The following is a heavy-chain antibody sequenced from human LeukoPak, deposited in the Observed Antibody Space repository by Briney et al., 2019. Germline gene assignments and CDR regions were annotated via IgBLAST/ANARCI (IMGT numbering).Heavy chain of an antibody. Sequence: PGGSLKLSCAASGFTFSDSAMHWVRQASGKGLEWVGRIRSKANNYTTAYAASVKGRFTISRDDSKNTAYLQMNSLKTEDTAVYYCTRPRGTPYNRFDPWGQGTLVTVSS. D-gene: IGHD2-15*01. V-gene: IGHV3-73*01. CDR3: TRPRGTPYNRFDP. CDR1: GFTFSDSA. J-gene: IGHJ5*02. CDR2: IRSKANNYTT.